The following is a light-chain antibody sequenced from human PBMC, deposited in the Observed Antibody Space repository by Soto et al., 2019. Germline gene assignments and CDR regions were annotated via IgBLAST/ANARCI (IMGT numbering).Light chain of an antibody. J-gene: IGLJ1*01. Sequence: QSVLTQPASVSGSPGQSITISCTGTSSDVGGYNYVSWYQQHPGKAPKLMIYEVSNRPSGGSNRFSGSKSGNTASLTISGLQAEDEADYYCSSYTSSSTHNYVFGTGTKLTVL. CDR3: SSYTSSSTHNYV. CDR1: SSDVGGYNY. CDR2: EVS. V-gene: IGLV2-14*01.